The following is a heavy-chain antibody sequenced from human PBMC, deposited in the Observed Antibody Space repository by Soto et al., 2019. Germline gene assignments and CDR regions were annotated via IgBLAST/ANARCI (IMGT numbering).Heavy chain of an antibody. CDR3: ARSLLGYYYYYMDV. D-gene: IGHD3-16*01. Sequence: PGGSLRLASAASGFTFRSYVMHWVRQATGKGLEWVSAIGTAGDTYYPGSVKGRFTISRENAKNSLYLQMNSLRAGDTAVYYCARSLLGYYYYYMDVWGKGTTVTVSS. V-gene: IGHV3-13*01. CDR2: IGTAGDT. J-gene: IGHJ6*03. CDR1: GFTFRSYV.